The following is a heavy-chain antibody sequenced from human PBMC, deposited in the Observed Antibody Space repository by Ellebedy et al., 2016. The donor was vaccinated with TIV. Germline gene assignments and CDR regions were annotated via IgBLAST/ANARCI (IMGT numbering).Heavy chain of an antibody. CDR2: ISGSGGST. V-gene: IGHV3-23*01. J-gene: IGHJ6*02. Sequence: GGSLRLSCAASGFTFSNYAMSWVRQAPGKGLEWVSAISGSGGSTYYADSVKGRFTISRDNSKNTLYLQMNSLRAEDTAVYYCAKDLGSYGYFGVYYYGMDVWGQGTTVTVSS. D-gene: IGHD5-18*01. CDR3: AKDLGSYGYFGVYYYGMDV. CDR1: GFTFSNYA.